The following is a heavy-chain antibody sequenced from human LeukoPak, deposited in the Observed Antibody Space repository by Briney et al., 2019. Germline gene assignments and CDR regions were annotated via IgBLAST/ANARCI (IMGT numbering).Heavy chain of an antibody. CDR1: GGSISSYY. CDR3: ARAGRISAGDFDY. V-gene: IGHV4-59*01. D-gene: IGHD2-15*01. Sequence: PSETLSLTCTVSGGSISSYYWSWIRQPPGKGLEWIGYIYSSGSTNYNPSLKSRVTISVDTSKNQFSLKLSSVTAADTAVYYCARAGRISAGDFDYWGQGTLATVSS. J-gene: IGHJ4*02. CDR2: IYSSGST.